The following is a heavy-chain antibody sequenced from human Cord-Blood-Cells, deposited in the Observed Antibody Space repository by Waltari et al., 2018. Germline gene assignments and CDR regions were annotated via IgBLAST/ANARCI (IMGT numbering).Heavy chain of an antibody. Sequence: QVQLQESGPGLVKPSQTLSLTCTVSGGSISSGDYYWRWIRQPPGKGLEWIGYIYYSGSTYYNPSLKSRVTISVDTSKNQFSLKLSSVTAADTAVYYCARDYDILTGYYNWFDPWGQGTLVTVSS. CDR1: GGSISSGDYY. V-gene: IGHV4-30-4*01. CDR2: IYYSGST. J-gene: IGHJ5*02. CDR3: ARDYDILTGYYNWFDP. D-gene: IGHD3-9*01.